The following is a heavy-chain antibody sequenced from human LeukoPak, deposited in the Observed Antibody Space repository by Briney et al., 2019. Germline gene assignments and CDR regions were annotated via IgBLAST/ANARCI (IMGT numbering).Heavy chain of an antibody. D-gene: IGHD3-22*01. Sequence: PGGSLRLSCAASGFTVSSNYMSWVRQAPGKGLEWVSVIYSGGSTYYADSVKGRFTISRDNSKNTLYLQMNSLKAEDTAVYYCARDRYYYDSGGYYYVPRPANWYFDLWGRGTLVTVSS. CDR2: IYSGGST. J-gene: IGHJ2*01. CDR1: GFTVSSNY. V-gene: IGHV3-66*01. CDR3: ARDRYYYDSGGYYYVPRPANWYFDL.